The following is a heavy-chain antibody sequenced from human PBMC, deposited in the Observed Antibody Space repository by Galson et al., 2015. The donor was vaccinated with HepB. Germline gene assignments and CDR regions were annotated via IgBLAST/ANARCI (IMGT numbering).Heavy chain of an antibody. D-gene: IGHD6-13*01. CDR2: IYSGGST. J-gene: IGHJ4*02. Sequence: SLRLSCAASGFTVSSNFMTWVRQAPGKGLEWASVIYSGGSTYYADSVKGRFTISRDNSKNTLYLQMNSLRAEDTAVYYCARLGALYSSTWFGDWGQGTLVTVSS. V-gene: IGHV3-66*02. CDR3: ARLGALYSSTWFGD. CDR1: GFTVSSNF.